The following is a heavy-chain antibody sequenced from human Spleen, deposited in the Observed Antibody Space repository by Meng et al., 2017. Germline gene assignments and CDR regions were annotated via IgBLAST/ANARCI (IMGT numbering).Heavy chain of an antibody. Sequence: ASVKVSCKASGYTFTSYAMHWVRQAPGQRLEWMGWINAGNGNTKYSQKFQGRVTITRDTSASTAYMELSSLRSEDTAVYCCARADLTIFGVVVFYFDYWGQGTLVTVSS. J-gene: IGHJ4*02. CDR1: GYTFTSYA. D-gene: IGHD3-3*01. CDR3: ARADLTIFGVVVFYFDY. CDR2: INAGNGNT. V-gene: IGHV1-3*01.